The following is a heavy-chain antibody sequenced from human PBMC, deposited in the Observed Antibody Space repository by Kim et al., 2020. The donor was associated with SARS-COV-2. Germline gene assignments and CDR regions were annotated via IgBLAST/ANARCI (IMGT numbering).Heavy chain of an antibody. CDR1: GFTFSSYG. CDR2: IWYDGSNK. CDR3: ARDPYYDSSGPDDY. V-gene: IGHV3-33*01. Sequence: GGSLRLSCAASGFTFSSYGMHWVRQAPGKGLEWVAVIWYDGSNKYYADSVKGRFTISRDNSKNTLYLQMNSLRAEDTAVYYCARDPYYDSSGPDDYWGQGTLVTVSS. D-gene: IGHD3-22*01. J-gene: IGHJ4*02.